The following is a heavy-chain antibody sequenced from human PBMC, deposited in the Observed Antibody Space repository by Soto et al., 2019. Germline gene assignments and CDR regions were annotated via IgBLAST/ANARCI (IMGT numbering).Heavy chain of an antibody. D-gene: IGHD3-22*01. Sequence: SETLSLTCTVSGGSISSGGYYWSWIRQHPGKGLEWIGYIYYSGSTYYNPSLKSRVTISVDTSKNQFSLKLSSVTAADTAVYHCASVYSSGYYHWFDPWGQGTLVTVSS. CDR2: IYYSGST. J-gene: IGHJ5*02. CDR3: ASVYSSGYYHWFDP. V-gene: IGHV4-31*03. CDR1: GGSISSGGYY.